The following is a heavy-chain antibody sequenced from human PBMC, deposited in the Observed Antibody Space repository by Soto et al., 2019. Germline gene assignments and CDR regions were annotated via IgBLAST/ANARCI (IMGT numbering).Heavy chain of an antibody. CDR2: INDSGST. D-gene: IGHD2-15*01. CDR1: GGAFRGYY. J-gene: IGHJ5*02. Sequence: SETLSLTCAVYGGAFRGYYWSWIRQPPGKGLEWLGEINDSGSTNYNPSLKSRITISLDTSKKEISLRLSSVTAADTAVYYSARARGRYCSGESCYPFGPWGQGALVT. V-gene: IGHV4-34*01. CDR3: ARARGRYCSGESCYPFGP.